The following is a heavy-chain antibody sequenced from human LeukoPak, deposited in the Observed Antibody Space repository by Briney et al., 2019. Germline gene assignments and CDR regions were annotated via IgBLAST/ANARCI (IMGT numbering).Heavy chain of an antibody. J-gene: IGHJ6*03. V-gene: IGHV1-18*01. Sequence: ASVKVSCKASGYTFTSYGISWVRQAPGQGLEWMGWISAYNGNTNYAQKLQGRVTMTTDTSTSTAYMELRSLRSDDTAVYYCARVRGVNITTRYYYMDVWGKGTTVTVSS. D-gene: IGHD3-10*01. CDR1: GYTFTSYG. CDR3: ARVRGVNITTRYYYMDV. CDR2: ISAYNGNT.